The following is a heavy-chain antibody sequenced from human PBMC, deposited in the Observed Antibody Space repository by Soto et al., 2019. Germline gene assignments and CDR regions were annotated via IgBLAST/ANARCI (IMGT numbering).Heavy chain of an antibody. D-gene: IGHD6-19*01. Sequence: GGSLRLSCAASGFTFSSYAMSWVRQAPGKGLEWVSAISGSGGNIYYVDSVKGRFTISRDNSKNTLYLQMNSLRAEDTAVYYCAKDLRFSLAISGWYQYDGFDICGQGTKVTVSS. J-gene: IGHJ3*02. CDR3: AKDLRFSLAISGWYQYDGFDI. V-gene: IGHV3-23*01. CDR1: GFTFSSYA. CDR2: ISGSGGNI.